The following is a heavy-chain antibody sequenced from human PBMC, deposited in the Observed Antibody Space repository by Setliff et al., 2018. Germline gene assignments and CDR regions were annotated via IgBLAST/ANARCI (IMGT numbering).Heavy chain of an antibody. D-gene: IGHD2-21*02. CDR3: ARRGGWVVVTATNWFDP. CDR1: GYTFTGHY. V-gene: IGHV1-2*07. CDR2: INPRTEVT. Sequence: GASVKVSCKASGYTFTGHYIHWVRQAPGQGLEWMGWINPRTEVTNYAHKFNGRVTMTRDTSITTVYMDLSSLKSDDTAVYYCARRGGWVVVTATNWFDPWGQGTLVTVSS. J-gene: IGHJ5*02.